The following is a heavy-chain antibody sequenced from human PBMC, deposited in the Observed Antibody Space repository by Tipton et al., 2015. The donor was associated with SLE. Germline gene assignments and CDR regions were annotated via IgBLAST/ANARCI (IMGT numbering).Heavy chain of an antibody. CDR1: GFTVSSNY. Sequence: LSCAASGFTVSSNYMSWVRQAPGKGLEWVSVIYSGGSTYYADSVKGRFTISRDNSKNTLYLQMNSLRAEDTAVYYCARSLLAQLDYGMDVWGQGTTVTVSS. V-gene: IGHV3-53*05. D-gene: IGHD6-6*01. CDR3: ARSLLAQLDYGMDV. CDR2: IYSGGST. J-gene: IGHJ6*02.